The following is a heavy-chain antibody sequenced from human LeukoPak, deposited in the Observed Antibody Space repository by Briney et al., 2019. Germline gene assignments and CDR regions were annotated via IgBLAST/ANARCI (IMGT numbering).Heavy chain of an antibody. CDR3: ARDYSSGWYFFAY. V-gene: IGHV3-48*03. D-gene: IGHD6-19*01. CDR1: GFTFSSYE. J-gene: IGHJ4*02. CDR2: ISSTGSTK. Sequence: GGSLRLSCAASGFTFSSYEMNWVRQAPGKGREWISYISSTGSTKYYGDSVKGRFTISRDNAKNSLWLQMNSLRAEYTAVYYCARDYSSGWYFFAYWGQGTLVTVSS.